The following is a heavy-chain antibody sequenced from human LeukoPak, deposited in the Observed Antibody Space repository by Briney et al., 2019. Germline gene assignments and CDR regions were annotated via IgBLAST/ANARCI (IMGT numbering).Heavy chain of an antibody. CDR1: GFTFSSYW. CDR2: INSDGSST. Sequence: GGSLRLSCAASGFTFSSYWMHWVRQAPGKGLVWVSRINSDGSSTSYADSVKGRFTISRDNAKNTLYLQMNSLRAEDTAGYYCEKIHRSPSTWISNYFDYGGQGPLVTVSP. CDR3: EKIHRSPSTWISNYFDY. J-gene: IGHJ4*02. D-gene: IGHD2/OR15-2a*01. V-gene: IGHV3-74*01.